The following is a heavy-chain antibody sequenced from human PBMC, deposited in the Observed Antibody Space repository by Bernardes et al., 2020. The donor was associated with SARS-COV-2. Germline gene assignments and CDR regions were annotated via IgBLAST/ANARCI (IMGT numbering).Heavy chain of an antibody. CDR3: AREGPSAVAGNGNDY. V-gene: IGHV1-2*02. D-gene: IGHD6-19*01. J-gene: IGHJ4*02. CDR1: GYTFTGYY. Sequence: ASVKVSCKASGYTFTGYYMHWVRQAPGQGLEWMGWINPNSGGTNYAQKFQGRVTMTRDTSISTAYMELSRLRSDDTAVYYCAREGPSAVAGNGNDYWGQGTLVTVSA. CDR2: INPNSGGT.